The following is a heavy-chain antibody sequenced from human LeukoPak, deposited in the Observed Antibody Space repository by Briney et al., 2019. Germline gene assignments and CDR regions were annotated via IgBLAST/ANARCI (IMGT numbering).Heavy chain of an antibody. CDR3: TLVDTARSIDY. Sequence: GGSLRLSCAASGFTFSGSAMHWARQASGKGLEWVGRIRSKANSYATAYAASVKGRFTISRDDSKNTAYLQMNSLKTEDTVVYYCTLVDTARSIDYWGQGTLVTVSS. J-gene: IGHJ4*02. V-gene: IGHV3-73*01. CDR2: IRSKANSYAT. D-gene: IGHD5-18*01. CDR1: GFTFSGSA.